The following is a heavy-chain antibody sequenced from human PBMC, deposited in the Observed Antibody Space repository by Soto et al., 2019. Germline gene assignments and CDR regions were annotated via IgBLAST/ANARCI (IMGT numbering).Heavy chain of an antibody. CDR3: AACPCSRTSCYTAPHY. Sequence: QVQLVQSGAEVKKPGASVKVSCKASAYTFTTYVISWVRQAPGQGLECMGWISAYNGDTNYAQKLQGRVTITTDTSTSTAYMDLRSLRSDDTAVYYCAACPCSRTSCYTAPHYWGQGTLVTVAS. V-gene: IGHV1-18*04. CDR1: AYTFTTYV. D-gene: IGHD2-2*02. CDR2: ISAYNGDT. J-gene: IGHJ4*02.